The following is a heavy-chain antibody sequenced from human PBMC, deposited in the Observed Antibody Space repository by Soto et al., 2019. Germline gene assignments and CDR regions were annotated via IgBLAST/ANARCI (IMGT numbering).Heavy chain of an antibody. Sequence: EVHLVESGGGFIQPGRSLRLSCAASGFTFDDYAMDWVRQAPGKGLEWVSGISWNSDTVWYADSVKGRFTISRDNAKHSLYLQMNSLRAEYTSLYYCAKEKGGFSYCDGAFDIWGQGTMVTVSS. V-gene: IGHV3-9*01. CDR3: AKEKGGFSYCDGAFDI. CDR1: GFTFDDYA. D-gene: IGHD5-18*01. J-gene: IGHJ3*02. CDR2: ISWNSDTV.